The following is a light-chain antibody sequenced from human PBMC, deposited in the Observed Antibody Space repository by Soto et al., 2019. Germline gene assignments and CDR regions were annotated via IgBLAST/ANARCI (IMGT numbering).Light chain of an antibody. CDR2: GAS. Sequence: DIQMTQSPSSLSASVGERVTITCQASHGISKSLNWCQQKPGKAPNLLIYGASNLETGVPSRFRGSGSGTDFTFPISSLQPKDIAAYYCQQYDNLPVGGGTKVEIK. V-gene: IGKV1-33*01. CDR3: QQYDNLP. CDR1: HGISKS. J-gene: IGKJ4*01.